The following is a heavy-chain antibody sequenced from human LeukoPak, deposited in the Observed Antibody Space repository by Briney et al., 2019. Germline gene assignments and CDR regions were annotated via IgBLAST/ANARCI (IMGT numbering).Heavy chain of an antibody. Sequence: GGSLRLSCAASGFSFGSYAMHWVRQAPGKGLECVAVILYDGSNKYYADSVKGRFTISRDNSKNTVYLQMNSLRAEDTAVYYCARGGLHYYDSSGFDYWGQGTLVTVSS. J-gene: IGHJ4*02. D-gene: IGHD3-22*01. CDR1: GFSFGSYA. CDR3: ARGGLHYYDSSGFDY. CDR2: ILYDGSNK. V-gene: IGHV3-30-3*01.